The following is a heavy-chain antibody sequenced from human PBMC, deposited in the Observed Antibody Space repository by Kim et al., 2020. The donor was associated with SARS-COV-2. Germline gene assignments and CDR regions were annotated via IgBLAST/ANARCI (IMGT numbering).Heavy chain of an antibody. CDR1: GGSISSYY. J-gene: IGHJ3*02. V-gene: IGHV4-59*08. CDR3: AATYYYDSSGSWAFDI. D-gene: IGHD3-22*01. Sequence: SETLSLTCTVSGGSISSYYWSWIRQPPGKGLEWIGYIYYSGSTNYNPSLKSRVTISVDTSKNQFSLKLSSVTAADTAVYYCAATYYYDSSGSWAFDIWGQGTMVTVSS. CDR2: IYYSGST.